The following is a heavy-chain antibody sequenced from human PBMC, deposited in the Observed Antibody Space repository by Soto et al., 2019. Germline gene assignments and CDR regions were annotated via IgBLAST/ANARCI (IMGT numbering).Heavy chain of an antibody. J-gene: IGHJ4*02. CDR1: GGSISSYY. V-gene: IGHV4-59*01. Sequence: PSETLSLTCTVSGGSISSYYWSWIRQPPGKGLEWIGYIYYSGSTNYNPSLKSRVTISVDTSKNQFSLKLSSVTAADTAVYYCAREVGYYYDSSGYLDYWGQGTLVTVSS. CDR2: IYYSGST. D-gene: IGHD3-22*01. CDR3: AREVGYYYDSSGYLDY.